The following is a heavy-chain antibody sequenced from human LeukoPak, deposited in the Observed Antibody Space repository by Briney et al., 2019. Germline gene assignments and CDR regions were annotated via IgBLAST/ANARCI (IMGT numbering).Heavy chain of an antibody. CDR3: ARAVSSSETGGYNWFDP. Sequence: SVKVSCKASGGTFISYTISWVRQAPGQGLEWMGRIIPILGIANYAQKFQGRVTITADKSTSTAYMELSSLRSEDTAVYYCARAVSSSETGGYNWFDPWGQGTLVTVSS. D-gene: IGHD2-2*01. J-gene: IGHJ5*02. V-gene: IGHV1-69*02. CDR1: GGTFISYT. CDR2: IIPILGIA.